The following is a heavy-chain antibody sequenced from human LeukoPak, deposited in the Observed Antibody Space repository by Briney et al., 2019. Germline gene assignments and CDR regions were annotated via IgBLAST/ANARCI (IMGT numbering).Heavy chain of an antibody. Sequence: PSETLSLTCAVYGGSFSGYYWSWIRQPPGKGLEWIGEINHSGSTNYNPSLKSRVTISVDTSKNQFSLKLSSVTAADTAVYYCARSRGEWLRLYYFDYWGQGTLVTVSS. CDR3: ARSRGEWLRLYYFDY. CDR2: INHSGST. V-gene: IGHV4-34*01. J-gene: IGHJ4*02. CDR1: GGSFSGYY. D-gene: IGHD5-12*01.